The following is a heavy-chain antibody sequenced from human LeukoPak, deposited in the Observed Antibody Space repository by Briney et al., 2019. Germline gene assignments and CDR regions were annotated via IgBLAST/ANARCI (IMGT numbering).Heavy chain of an antibody. CDR1: GGSFSGYY. CDR2: IYYSGST. CDR3: ARDRRYCSGGSCYGMDV. D-gene: IGHD2-15*01. Sequence: SETLSLTCAVYGGSFSGYYWSWIRQPPGKGLEWIGYIYYSGSTYYNPSLKSRVTISVDTSKNQFSLKLSSVTAADTAVYYCARDRRYCSGGSCYGMDVWGQGTTVTVSS. V-gene: IGHV4-34*09. J-gene: IGHJ6*02.